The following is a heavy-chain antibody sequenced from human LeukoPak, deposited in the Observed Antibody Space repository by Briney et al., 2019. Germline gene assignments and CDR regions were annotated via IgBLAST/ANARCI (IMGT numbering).Heavy chain of an antibody. J-gene: IGHJ4*02. CDR2: IYYSGST. Sequence: SETLSLTCTVSGGSISSYYWSWIRQPPGKGLEWIGYIYYSGSTNYNPSLKSRVTISVDTSKNQFSLKLSSVTAADTAVYYCARSRGLIEFDYWGQGTLVTVSS. V-gene: IGHV4-59*01. CDR3: ARSRGLIEFDY. D-gene: IGHD3-10*01. CDR1: GGSISSYY.